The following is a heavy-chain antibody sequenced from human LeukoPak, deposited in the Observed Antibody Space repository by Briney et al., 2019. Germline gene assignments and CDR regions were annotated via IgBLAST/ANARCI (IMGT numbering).Heavy chain of an antibody. J-gene: IGHJ3*02. V-gene: IGHV3-23*01. CDR1: GFTFSSYA. CDR3: AKHNSSGYPEGLDAFDI. CDR2: ISGSGGST. Sequence: GGSLRLSCAASGFTFSSYAMSWVRQAPGKGLEWVSAISGSGGSTYCADSVKGRFTISRDNSKNTLYLQMNSLRAEDTAVYYCAKHNSSGYPEGLDAFDIWGQGTMVTVSS. D-gene: IGHD3-22*01.